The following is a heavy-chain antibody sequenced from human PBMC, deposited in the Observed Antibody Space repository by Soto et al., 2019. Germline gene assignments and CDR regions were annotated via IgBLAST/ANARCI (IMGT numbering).Heavy chain of an antibody. CDR1: GFSLSNARMG. CDR3: ARIGEAYCSSTSCYSPVIDP. Sequence: SGPTLVNPTETLTLTCTVSGFSLSNARMGVSWIRQPPGKALEWLAHIFSNDEKSYSTSLKSRLTISKDTSKSQVVLTMTNVDPVDTATYYCARIGEAYCSSTSCYSPVIDPWGQGTLVTVSS. D-gene: IGHD2-2*02. CDR2: IFSNDEK. J-gene: IGHJ5*02. V-gene: IGHV2-26*01.